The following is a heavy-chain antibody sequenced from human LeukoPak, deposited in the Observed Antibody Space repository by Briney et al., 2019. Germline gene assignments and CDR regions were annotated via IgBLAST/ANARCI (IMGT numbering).Heavy chain of an antibody. CDR2: INPSGGST. V-gene: IGHV1-46*01. CDR1: GYTFTSYY. Sequence: ASVKVSCKASGYTFTSYYMHWVRQAPGQGLEWMGIINPSGGSTSYAQKFQGRVTMARDTSTSTVYMELSSLRSEDTAVYYCARVGSMTTLDYWGQGTLVTVSS. J-gene: IGHJ4*02. CDR3: ARVGSMTTLDY. D-gene: IGHD3-16*01.